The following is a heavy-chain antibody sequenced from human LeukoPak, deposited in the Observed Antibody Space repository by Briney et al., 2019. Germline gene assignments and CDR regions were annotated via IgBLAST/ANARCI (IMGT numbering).Heavy chain of an antibody. D-gene: IGHD2-15*01. Sequence: SETLSLTCTVSGGSISSSSYYWGWIRQPPGKGLEWIGSIYYSGSTYYNPSLKSRVTISVDTSKNQFSLKLSSVTAADTAVYYCASRFGVLFDYWGQGTLVTVSS. CDR3: ASRFGVLFDY. V-gene: IGHV4-39*01. CDR2: IYYSGST. J-gene: IGHJ4*02. CDR1: GGSISSSSYY.